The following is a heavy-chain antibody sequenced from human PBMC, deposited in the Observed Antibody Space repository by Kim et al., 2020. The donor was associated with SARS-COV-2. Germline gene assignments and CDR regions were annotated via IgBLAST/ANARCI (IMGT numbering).Heavy chain of an antibody. D-gene: IGHD3-22*01. CDR2: INPNSGGT. CDR1: GYTFTGYY. Sequence: ASVKVSCKASGYTFTGYYMHWVRQAPGQGLEWMGRINPNSGGTNYAQKFQGRVTMTRDTSISTAYMELSRLRSDDTAVYYCARPSYYYDSSGAGFDPWGQGTLVTVSS. V-gene: IGHV1-2*06. J-gene: IGHJ5*02. CDR3: ARPSYYYDSSGAGFDP.